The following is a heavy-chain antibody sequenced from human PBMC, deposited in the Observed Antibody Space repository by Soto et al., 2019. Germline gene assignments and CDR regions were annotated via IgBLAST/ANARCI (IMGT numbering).Heavy chain of an antibody. CDR2: IYYSGST. V-gene: IGHV4-59*01. CDR1: GGSISSYY. J-gene: IGHJ6*03. D-gene: IGHD3-3*01. Sequence: SETLSLTCTVSGGSISSYYWSWIRQPPGKGLEWIGYIYYSGSTNYNPSLKSRVTISVDTSKNQFSLKLSSVTAADTAVYYCARAGVTIFGVVNSLTKPYYYYYMDVWGKGTTVTVSS. CDR3: ARAGVTIFGVVNSLTKPYYYYYMDV.